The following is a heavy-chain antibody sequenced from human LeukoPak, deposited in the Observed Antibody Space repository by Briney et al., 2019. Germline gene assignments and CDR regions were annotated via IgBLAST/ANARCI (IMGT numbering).Heavy chain of an antibody. V-gene: IGHV3-33*01. CDR1: GFTFSSYG. J-gene: IGHJ6*02. D-gene: IGHD2-2*01. Sequence: GRSLRLPCAASGFTFSSYGMHWVRQAPGKGLEWVAVIWYDGSNKYYADSMKGRFTISRDNSKNTLYLQMNSLRAEDTAVYYCARAQLVVPAAINYYGMDVWGQGTTVTVSS. CDR3: ARAQLVVPAAINYYGMDV. CDR2: IWYDGSNK.